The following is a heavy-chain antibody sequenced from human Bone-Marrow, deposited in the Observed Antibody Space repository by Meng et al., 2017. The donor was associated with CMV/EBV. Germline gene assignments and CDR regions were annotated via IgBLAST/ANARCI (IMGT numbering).Heavy chain of an antibody. J-gene: IGHJ5*02. CDR1: GFTASSYW. V-gene: IGHV3-7*01. CDR3: AREQGTSLTIFGVVRLGWFDP. Sequence: GGSLRLSCPASGFTASSYWMSWVRQAPGKGLEWVANIKQDGSEKYYVDSVKGRFTISRDNAKNSLYLQMNSLRAEDTAVYYCAREQGTSLTIFGVVRLGWFDPWGQGTLVTVSS. CDR2: IKQDGSEK. D-gene: IGHD3-3*01.